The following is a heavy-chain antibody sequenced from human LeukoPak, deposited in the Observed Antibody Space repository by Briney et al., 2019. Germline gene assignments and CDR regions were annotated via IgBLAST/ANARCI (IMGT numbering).Heavy chain of an antibody. J-gene: IGHJ6*02. CDR3: ARDKSSSWYYYYYGMDV. Sequence: GGSLRLSCAASGFTFSSYAMHWVRQAPGKGLEWVAVISYDGSNKYYTDSVKGRFTISRDNSKNTLYLQMNSLRAEDTAVYYCARDKSSSWYYYYYGMDVWGQGTTVTVSS. CDR1: GFTFSSYA. CDR2: ISYDGSNK. D-gene: IGHD6-13*01. V-gene: IGHV3-30*04.